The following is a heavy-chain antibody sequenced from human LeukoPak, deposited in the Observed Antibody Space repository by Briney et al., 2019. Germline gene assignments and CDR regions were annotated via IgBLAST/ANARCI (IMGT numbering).Heavy chain of an antibody. D-gene: IGHD3-22*01. CDR1: GFTFSTYN. Sequence: GGSLRLSCAASGFTFSTYNMNWVRQAPGKGLEWISYINADSSTIKYADSVRGRFTTSRDNAKTSLYLQMNSLRAEDTAVYYCVRDNSRGQSLGVIYWGQGSLVTVSS. CDR3: VRDNSRGQSLGVIY. J-gene: IGHJ4*02. CDR2: INADSSTI. V-gene: IGHV3-48*01.